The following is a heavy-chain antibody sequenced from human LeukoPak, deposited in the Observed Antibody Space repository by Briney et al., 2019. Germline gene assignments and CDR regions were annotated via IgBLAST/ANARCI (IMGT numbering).Heavy chain of an antibody. Sequence: GGSLRLSCAASGFTFSSYSMNWVRQAPGKGLEWVSYISSSSTIYYADSVKGRFTISRDNAKNSLYLQMNSLRAEDTAVYYCARDSVSSSWPNYFDYWGQGTLVTVSS. J-gene: IGHJ4*02. CDR1: GFTFSSYS. D-gene: IGHD6-13*01. CDR2: ISSSSTI. CDR3: ARDSVSSSWPNYFDY. V-gene: IGHV3-48*01.